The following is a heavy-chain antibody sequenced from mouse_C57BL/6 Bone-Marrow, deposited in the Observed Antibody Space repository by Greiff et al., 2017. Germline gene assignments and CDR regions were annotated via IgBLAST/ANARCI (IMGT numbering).Heavy chain of an antibody. CDR3: TRDLYYAMDY. J-gene: IGHJ4*01. V-gene: IGHV5-9-1*02. Sequence: EVKLVESGEGLVKPGGSLKLSCAASGFTFSSYAMSWVRQTPEKRLEWVAYISSGGDYIYYADTVKGRFTISRDNSRNTLYLQMSSLKSEDTTMYYCTRDLYYAMDYWGQGTSVTVSS. CDR1: GFTFSSYA. CDR2: ISSGGDYI.